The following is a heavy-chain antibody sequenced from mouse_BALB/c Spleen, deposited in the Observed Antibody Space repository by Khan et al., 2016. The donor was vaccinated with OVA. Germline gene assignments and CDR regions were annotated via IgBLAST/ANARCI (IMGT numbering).Heavy chain of an antibody. CDR3: ARNGNYGYFDV. Sequence: QIQLVQSGPELKKPGETVKISCKASGYTFTNYGMNWVKQAPGKGLKWMGWINTYTGEPTYADDFKGRFAFSLETSASTAYLQINNLKNEDTATYFCARNGNYGYFDVWGAGTTVTVSS. D-gene: IGHD2-1*01. V-gene: IGHV9-3-1*01. CDR2: INTYTGEP. J-gene: IGHJ1*01. CDR1: GYTFTNYG.